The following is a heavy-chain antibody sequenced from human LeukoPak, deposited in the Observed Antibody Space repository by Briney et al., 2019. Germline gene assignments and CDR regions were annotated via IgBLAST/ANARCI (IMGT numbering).Heavy chain of an antibody. Sequence: SETLSLTCTVSGGSISSYYWSWIRRPPGKGLEWIGDIYYSGSTNYNPSLKSRVTISVDTSKNQFSLKLSSVTAADTAVYYCARDSREGASYSSSWYYFDYWGQGTLVTVSS. CDR3: ARDSREGASYSSSWYYFDY. J-gene: IGHJ4*02. CDR2: IYYSGST. CDR1: GGSISSYY. V-gene: IGHV4-59*01. D-gene: IGHD6-13*01.